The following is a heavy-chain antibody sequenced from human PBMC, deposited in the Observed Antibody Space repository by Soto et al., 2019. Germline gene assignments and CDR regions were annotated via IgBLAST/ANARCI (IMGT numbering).Heavy chain of an antibody. J-gene: IGHJ4*02. D-gene: IGHD6-25*01. V-gene: IGHV3-7*01. Sequence: GGSLRLSCAASGFTFSAYWMSWVRQAPGKGLEWVANIKQAGSEKYYVDSVNGRFIISRDDAKNSLFLQVNSLRVEDTAVYYCAREKRANGYFDYWGQGTLVTVSS. CDR1: GFTFSAYW. CDR3: AREKRANGYFDY. CDR2: IKQAGSEK.